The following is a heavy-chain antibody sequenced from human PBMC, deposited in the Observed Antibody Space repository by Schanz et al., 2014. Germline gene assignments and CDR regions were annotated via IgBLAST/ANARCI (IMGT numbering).Heavy chain of an antibody. D-gene: IGHD2-15*01. Sequence: DVQLLESGGGLVQPGGSLRLSCAASGFTFNSYAMTWVRQAPGKGLEWVSSISHSGGSKYYADSVKGRFTISRDNSENTLYLQMNSLSAYDTAVFYCAKGMGYCSGGTCYDYYYYGLDVWGQGTTVTVSS. CDR2: ISHSGGSK. V-gene: IGHV3-23*01. CDR1: GFTFNSYA. J-gene: IGHJ6*02. CDR3: AKGMGYCSGGTCYDYYYYGLDV.